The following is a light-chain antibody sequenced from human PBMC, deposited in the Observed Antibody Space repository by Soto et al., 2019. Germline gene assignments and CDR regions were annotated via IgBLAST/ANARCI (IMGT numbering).Light chain of an antibody. J-gene: IGKJ5*01. CDR3: QQYSTSPIT. CDR2: AAS. Sequence: ETVLTQSPGTLSLSPGERATLSCRASQSSSSYLTWYQQRPGQAPRLLIYAASRRATGIPDRFSGSGSGTDFTLTISRLEPEDFALYYCQQYSTSPITFGPRTRLEIK. V-gene: IGKV3-20*01. CDR1: QSSSSY.